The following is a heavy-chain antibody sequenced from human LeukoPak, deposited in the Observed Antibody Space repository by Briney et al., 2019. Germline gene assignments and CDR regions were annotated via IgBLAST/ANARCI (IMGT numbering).Heavy chain of an antibody. V-gene: IGHV3-23*01. CDR2: ISGSGDST. CDR1: GFTFSSYA. J-gene: IGHJ4*02. CDR3: AKISVSYSSGWSNFDY. Sequence: PGGSLRLSCAAAGFTFSSYAMSWVRQAPGRGLEWVSGISGSGDSTNYADSVKGRFTSSRDNSKNTLFLQMNMLRAEDTAVYYCAKISVSYSSGWSNFDYWGQGTLVTVSS. D-gene: IGHD6-19*01.